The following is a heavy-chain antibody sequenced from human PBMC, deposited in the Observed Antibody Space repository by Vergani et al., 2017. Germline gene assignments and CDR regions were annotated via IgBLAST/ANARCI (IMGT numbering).Heavy chain of an antibody. CDR2: IYYSGST. CDR1: GGSISRSSYY. V-gene: IGHV4-39*01. D-gene: IGHD2-2*01. CDR3: ARLDGTSSAAGYYMDV. J-gene: IGHJ6*03. Sequence: QLKLQESGPGLVKPSETLSLTCTVSGGSISRSSYYWGWIRQPPGKGLEWIGSIYYSGSTYYNPSLKSRVTISVDTSKNQFSLKLSSVTAADTAVYYCARLDGTSSAAGYYMDVWGKGTTVTVSS.